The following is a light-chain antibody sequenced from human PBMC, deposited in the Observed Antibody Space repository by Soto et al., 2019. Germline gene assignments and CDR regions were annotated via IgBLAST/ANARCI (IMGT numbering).Light chain of an antibody. CDR2: KAS. CDR1: HIISTW. J-gene: IGKJ2*01. V-gene: IGKV1-5*03. Sequence: DIQMTQSPSTLSASVGDRVTMTSRASHIISTWLAWYQQKPGKAPKFLIYKASSLASRVPSRFSGSGSATEFPLTISSLQPDDFATYYCHQYNSYPYTFGQGTKLEI. CDR3: HQYNSYPYT.